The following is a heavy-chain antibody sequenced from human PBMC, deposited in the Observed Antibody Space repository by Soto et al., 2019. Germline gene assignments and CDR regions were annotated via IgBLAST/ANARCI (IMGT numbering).Heavy chain of an antibody. D-gene: IGHD3-10*01. CDR1: GFTFSSYS. V-gene: IGHV3-48*01. CDR2: ISSSSSTI. CDR3: ARANYYGSTGDFDY. Sequence: EVQLVESGGGLVQPGGSLRLSCAASGFTFSSYSMNWVRQAPGKGLEWDSYISSSSSTIYYAASVKGRFTISRDNAKNSLYLQMTSLRAEDTAVYYCARANYYGSTGDFDYWGQGTLVTVSS. J-gene: IGHJ4*02.